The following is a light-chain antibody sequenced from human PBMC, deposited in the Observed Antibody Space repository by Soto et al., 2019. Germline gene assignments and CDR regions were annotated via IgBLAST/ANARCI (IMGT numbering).Light chain of an antibody. CDR2: KDT. V-gene: IGLV3-25*02. J-gene: IGLJ1*01. CDR3: QSGDSSVSYV. Sequence: SYELTQPPSVSVFPGQTARITCSGDLLAKKYAYWYQQKPGQAPVLIIYKDTERPSGIPERFSGSSSGTTVTLTISGVQAEDEADYYCQSGDSSVSYVFGTGTKLTVL. CDR1: LLAKKY.